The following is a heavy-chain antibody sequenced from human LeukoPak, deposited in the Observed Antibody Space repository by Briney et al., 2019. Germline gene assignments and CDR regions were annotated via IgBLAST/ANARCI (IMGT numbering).Heavy chain of an antibody. CDR1: GGSFSGYY. CDR3: ARIGPLRYFDY. V-gene: IGHV4-34*01. Sequence: SETLSLTCAVYGGSFSGYYWSWIRQPPGKGLEWIGEIYHSGSTNYNPSLKSRVTISVDTSKNQFSLKLSSVTAADTAVYYCARIGPLRYFDYWGQGTLVTVSS. D-gene: IGHD3-9*01. J-gene: IGHJ4*02. CDR2: IYHSGST.